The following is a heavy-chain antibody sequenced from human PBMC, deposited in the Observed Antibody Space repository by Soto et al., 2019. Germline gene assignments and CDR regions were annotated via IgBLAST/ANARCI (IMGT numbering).Heavy chain of an antibody. D-gene: IGHD3-3*01. CDR3: ARNNGFFYYSALDV. J-gene: IGHJ6*02. Sequence: QVRLVESGGAFVEPGGSLRLSCEASGFTFSDYYVSWIRQAPGKGLELISYISGSATSKWYADSVKGRFTISRDNGKKSLFLQMDSLRPEDTAVYYCARNNGFFYYSALDVWGQGTTVTVSS. CDR1: GFTFSDYY. V-gene: IGHV3-11*01. CDR2: ISGSATSK.